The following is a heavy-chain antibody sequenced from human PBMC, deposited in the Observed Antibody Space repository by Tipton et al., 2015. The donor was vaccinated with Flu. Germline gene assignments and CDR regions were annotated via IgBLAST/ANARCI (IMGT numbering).Heavy chain of an antibody. CDR1: GYTFTSYG. J-gene: IGHJ5*02. Sequence: QVQLVQSGAEVKKPGASVKVSCKASGYTFTSYGISWVRQAPGQGLEWMGWISAYNGNTNYAQKLQGRVTMTTDTSTSTAYMELRSLRSDDTAVYYCARAVNYDYVWGSYRSNWFDPWGQGTLVTVSS. CDR3: ARAVNYDYVWGSYRSNWFDP. D-gene: IGHD3-16*02. V-gene: IGHV1-18*01. CDR2: ISAYNGNT.